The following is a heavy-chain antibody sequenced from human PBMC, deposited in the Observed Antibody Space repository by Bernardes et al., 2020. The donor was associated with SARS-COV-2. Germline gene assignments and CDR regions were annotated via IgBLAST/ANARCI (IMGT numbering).Heavy chain of an antibody. J-gene: IGHJ4*02. CDR2: ISWDGGST. V-gene: IGHV3-43*01. CDR3: AKGVDTAIGGY. Sequence: GGSLRLSCAASGFTFDDYTMHWVRQAPGKGLEWVSLISWDGGSTYYADSVKGRFTISRDNSKNSLYLQMNSLRAEDTALYYCAKGVDTAIGGYWGQGTLVTVSS. D-gene: IGHD5-18*01. CDR1: GFTFDDYT.